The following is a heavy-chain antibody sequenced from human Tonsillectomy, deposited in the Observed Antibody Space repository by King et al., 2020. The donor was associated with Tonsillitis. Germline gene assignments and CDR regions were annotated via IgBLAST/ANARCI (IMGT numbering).Heavy chain of an antibody. D-gene: IGHD6-19*01. J-gene: IGHJ6*02. V-gene: IGHV3-21*01. Sequence: VQLVESGGGLVKPGGSLRLSCVASGFTFSSYSMNWVRQAPGKGLEWVSSISSDSTHIYYADSVKGRFTISRDNAKNSLYLQMNSLRAEDTAVYYCARAGQWLLDYYYYGLDVWGQGTTVTVSS. CDR1: GFTFSSYS. CDR3: ARAGQWLLDYYYYGLDV. CDR2: ISSDSTHI.